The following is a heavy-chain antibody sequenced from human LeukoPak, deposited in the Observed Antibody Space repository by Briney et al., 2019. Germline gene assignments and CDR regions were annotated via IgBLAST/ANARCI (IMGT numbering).Heavy chain of an antibody. V-gene: IGHV3-74*01. CDR2: LNTDGSST. CDR1: GFTFSSYW. CDR3: ARDDAFRGVGMDV. D-gene: IGHD3-16*01. J-gene: IGHJ6*02. Sequence: PGGSLRLSCAASGFTFSSYWMHWVRHVPGKGLVLVSLLNTDGSSTSYSDSVKGRFTISRDNARNTLYLQMNSLRAEDTAVYYCARDDAFRGVGMDVWGQGTTVTVSS.